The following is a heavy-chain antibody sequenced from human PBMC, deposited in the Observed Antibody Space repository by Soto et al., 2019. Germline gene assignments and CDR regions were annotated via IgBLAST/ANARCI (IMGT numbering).Heavy chain of an antibody. CDR1: GDSVSSNDAT. J-gene: IGHJ5*01. CDR3: VRLIGNSWLDS. Sequence: QVQLQQSGPGLVKTSQTLSLTCAISGDSVSSNDATWDWIRQSPSRGLEWLGRTYYRSKWYIDYADSVKSRITINPDPSNNQLSLKLNSVTPDDPAVYYCVRLIGNSWLDSWGQGTLVTVSS. V-gene: IGHV6-1*01. D-gene: IGHD2-8*01. CDR2: TYYRSKWYI.